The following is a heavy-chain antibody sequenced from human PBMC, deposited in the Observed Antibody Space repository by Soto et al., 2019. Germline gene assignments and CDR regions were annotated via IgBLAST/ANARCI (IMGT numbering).Heavy chain of an antibody. Sequence: QVQLGQSGAEVKKPGASVKVSCKASGYTFTSFVISWVRQAPGQGLEWMGWISAYNGNTNYAQKLQGRGAMTTDTCTSTGYMGLRSRSSDDTAVYYCAGDLHGDPYYWGQGTLVTVSS. V-gene: IGHV1-18*01. D-gene: IGHD4-17*01. CDR2: ISAYNGNT. CDR3: AGDLHGDPYY. CDR1: GYTFTSFV. J-gene: IGHJ4*02.